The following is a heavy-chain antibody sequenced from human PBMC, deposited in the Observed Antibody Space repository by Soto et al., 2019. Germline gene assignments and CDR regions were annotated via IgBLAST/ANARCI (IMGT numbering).Heavy chain of an antibody. CDR1: GGTFSIYA. CDR3: ARDQRFGELLSNYYYYYGMDV. CDR2: IIPIFGTA. J-gene: IGHJ6*02. D-gene: IGHD3-10*01. V-gene: IGHV1-69*13. Sequence: SVKVSCKASGGTFSIYAISWVRQAPGQGLEWMGGIIPIFGTANYAQKFQGRVTITADESTSTAYMELSSLRSEDTAVYYCARDQRFGELLSNYYYYYGMDVWGQGTTVTVSS.